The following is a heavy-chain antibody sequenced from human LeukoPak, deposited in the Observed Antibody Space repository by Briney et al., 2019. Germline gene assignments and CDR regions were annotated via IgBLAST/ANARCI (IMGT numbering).Heavy chain of an antibody. D-gene: IGHD4/OR15-4a*01. CDR1: GFTFSNYY. CDR3: AKDLSGHWCIDY. CDR2: ISDDGERK. J-gene: IGHJ4*02. Sequence: PGGSLRLSCVASGFTFSNYYMHWVRQAPGKGLEWVAIISDDGERKFYADSVRGRITISRDKSKNTLFLRMNSLRADDTAVYFCAKDLSGHWCIDYWGQGTLVTVSS. V-gene: IGHV3-30*18.